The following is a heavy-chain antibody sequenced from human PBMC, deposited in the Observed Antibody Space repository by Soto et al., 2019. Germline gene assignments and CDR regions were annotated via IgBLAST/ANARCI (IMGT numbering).Heavy chain of an antibody. CDR2: IWYDGSKK. Sequence: QVQLVESGGGVVQPGRSLRLSCAASGFTFSSYGMHWVRQAPGKGLEWVAVIWYDGSKKYYADFVKGRFTISRDNSKNTLYLQMNSLRADDKAVYYCASRSPALDYWGQGTLVTVSS. CDR1: GFTFSSYG. D-gene: IGHD2-2*01. V-gene: IGHV3-33*01. CDR3: ASRSPALDY. J-gene: IGHJ4*02.